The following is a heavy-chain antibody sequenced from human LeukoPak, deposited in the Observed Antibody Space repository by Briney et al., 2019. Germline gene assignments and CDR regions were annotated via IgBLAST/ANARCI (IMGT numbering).Heavy chain of an antibody. V-gene: IGHV3-30*02. Sequence: GGSLRLSCAASGFTFSSYGVHWVRQAPGKGLEWVAFIRYDGSNKYYADSVKGRFTISRDNSKNTLYLQMNSLRAEDTAVYYCAKDHIAALGYWGQGTLVTVSS. D-gene: IGHD6-6*01. CDR3: AKDHIAALGY. CDR2: IRYDGSNK. J-gene: IGHJ4*02. CDR1: GFTFSSYG.